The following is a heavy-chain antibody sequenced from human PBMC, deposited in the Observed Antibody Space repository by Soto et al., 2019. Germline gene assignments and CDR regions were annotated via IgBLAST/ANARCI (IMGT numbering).Heavy chain of an antibody. CDR2: ISSSSSTI. J-gene: IGHJ4*02. Sequence: GGSLRLSCAASGFTFSSYSMNWVRQAPGKGLEWVSYISSSSSTIYYADSVKGRFTISRDNAKNSLYLQMNSLRDEDTAVYYCARQAYYYDSSGYTFDYWGQGTLVTVSS. CDR3: ARQAYYYDSSGYTFDY. V-gene: IGHV3-48*02. D-gene: IGHD3-22*01. CDR1: GFTFSSYS.